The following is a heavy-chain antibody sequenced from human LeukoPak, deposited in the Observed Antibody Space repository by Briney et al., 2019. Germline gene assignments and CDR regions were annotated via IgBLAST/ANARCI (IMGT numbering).Heavy chain of an antibody. CDR1: GGTFSSYA. CDR2: IIPIFGTA. J-gene: IGHJ4*02. CDR3: ARGGGSGYFDY. Sequence: GATVKVSCKASGGTFSSYAISWVRQAPGQGLEWMGGIIPIFGTANYAQKFQGRVTITADESTSTAYMELSSLRSEDTAVYYCARGGGSGYFDYWSQGTLVTVSS. D-gene: IGHD3-10*01. V-gene: IGHV1-69*13.